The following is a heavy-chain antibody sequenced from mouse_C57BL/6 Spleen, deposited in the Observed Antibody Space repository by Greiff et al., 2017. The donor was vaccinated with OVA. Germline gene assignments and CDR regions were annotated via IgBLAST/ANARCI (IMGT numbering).Heavy chain of an antibody. Sequence: VKVVESGPGLVQPSQSLSITCTVSGFSLTSYGVHWVRQSPGKGLEWLGVIWSGGSTDYNAAFISRLSISKDNSKSQVFFKMNSLQADDTAIYYCARNTGTEYYFDYWGQGTTLTVSS. CDR2: IWSGGST. CDR3: ARNTGTEYYFDY. V-gene: IGHV2-2*01. D-gene: IGHD4-1*01. CDR1: GFSLTSYG. J-gene: IGHJ2*01.